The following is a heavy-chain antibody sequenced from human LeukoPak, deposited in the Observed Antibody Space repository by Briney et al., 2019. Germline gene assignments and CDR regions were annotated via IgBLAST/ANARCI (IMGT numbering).Heavy chain of an antibody. CDR3: ATDRLEFRKLGGYYLNY. CDR2: FDPEDGET. D-gene: IGHD3-22*01. Sequence: ASVKVSCKVSGYTLTELSMHWVRQAPGKGLEWMGGFDPEDGETIYAQKFQGRVTMTEDTSTDTAYMELSSLRSEDTAVCYCATDRLEFRKLGGYYLNYWGQGTLVTVSS. J-gene: IGHJ4*02. V-gene: IGHV1-24*01. CDR1: GYTLTELS.